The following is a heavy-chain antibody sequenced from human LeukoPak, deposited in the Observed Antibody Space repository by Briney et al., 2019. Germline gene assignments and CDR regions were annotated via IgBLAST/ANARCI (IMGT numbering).Heavy chain of an antibody. J-gene: IGHJ4*02. V-gene: IGHV3-30*18. D-gene: IGHD5-18*01. Sequence: PGRSLRLSCAASGFTFSSYGMHWVRQAPGKGLEGVAVISYDGSNKYYADSVKGRFTISRDNSKNTLYLQMSSLRAEDTAVYYCAKQDTAMVTPLDYWGQGTLVTVSS. CDR3: AKQDTAMVTPLDY. CDR1: GFTFSSYG. CDR2: ISYDGSNK.